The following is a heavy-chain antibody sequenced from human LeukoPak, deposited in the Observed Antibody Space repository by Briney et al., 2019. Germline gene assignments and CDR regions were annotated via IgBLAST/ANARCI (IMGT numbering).Heavy chain of an antibody. D-gene: IGHD3-16*01. CDR2: INPNSGGT. J-gene: IGHJ3*02. V-gene: IGHV1-2*02. CDR3: ARGPLVLFPHSSPKRLDAFDI. Sequence: GASVKVSCKASGYTFTGYYMHWVRQAPGQGLEWMGWINPNSGGTNYAQKFQGRVTMTRDTSISTAYMELSRLRSDDTAVYYCARGPLVLFPHSSPKRLDAFDIWGQGPMVTVSS. CDR1: GYTFTGYY.